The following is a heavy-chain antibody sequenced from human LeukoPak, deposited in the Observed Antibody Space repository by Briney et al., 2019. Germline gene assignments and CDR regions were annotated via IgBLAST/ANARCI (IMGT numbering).Heavy chain of an antibody. J-gene: IGHJ4*02. CDR2: ISGDGGST. Sequence: GGSLRLSCAASGFTFDGYAMHWVRQAPGKGLEWVSLISGDGGSTYYADSVKGRFTISRDNSKNSLYLQMNSLRTEDTALYYCAKGGYSYGPHYFDYWGQGTLVTVSS. D-gene: IGHD5-18*01. V-gene: IGHV3-43*02. CDR1: GFTFDGYA. CDR3: AKGGYSYGPHYFDY.